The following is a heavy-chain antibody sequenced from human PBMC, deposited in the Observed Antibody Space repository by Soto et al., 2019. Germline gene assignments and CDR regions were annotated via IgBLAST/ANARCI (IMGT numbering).Heavy chain of an antibody. D-gene: IGHD2-2*01. CDR3: ARGYCSSTSCYSEYFQH. CDR1: GGSISSGGYY. CDR2: IYYSGST. V-gene: IGHV4-31*03. Sequence: SETLSLTCTVSGGSISSGGYYWSWIRQHPGKGLEGFGYIYYSGSTYYNPSLKSRVTISVDTSKNQFSLKLSSVTAADTAVHYCARGYCSSTSCYSEYFQHWGQGTLVTVSS. J-gene: IGHJ1*01.